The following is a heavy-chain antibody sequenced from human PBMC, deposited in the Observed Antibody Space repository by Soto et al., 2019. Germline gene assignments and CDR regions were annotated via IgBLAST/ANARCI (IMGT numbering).Heavy chain of an antibody. J-gene: IGHJ6*02. CDR1: GYTFTSYY. Sequence: ASVKVSCKASGYTFTSYYMHWVRQAPGQGLEWMGIINPSGGSTSYAQKFQGRVTMTRDTSTSTVYMELSNLRSEDTAVYYCARVGSGQPPSGLGMDVWGQGTTVTVS. CDR3: ARVGSGQPPSGLGMDV. V-gene: IGHV1-46*01. D-gene: IGHD3-10*01. CDR2: INPSGGST.